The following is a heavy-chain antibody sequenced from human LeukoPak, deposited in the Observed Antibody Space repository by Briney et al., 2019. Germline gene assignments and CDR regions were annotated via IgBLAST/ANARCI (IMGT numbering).Heavy chain of an antibody. D-gene: IGHD3-10*01. V-gene: IGHV1-24*01. Sequence: ASVNVSCTVSGYTLTELSMHWVRQAPGKGLEWMGGFDPEDGETIYAQKFQGRVTMTEDTSTDTAYMELSSLRSEDTAVYYCTLLWFGELNIHWFDPWGQGTLVTVSS. CDR3: TLLWFGELNIHWFDP. CDR1: GYTLTELS. CDR2: FDPEDGET. J-gene: IGHJ5*02.